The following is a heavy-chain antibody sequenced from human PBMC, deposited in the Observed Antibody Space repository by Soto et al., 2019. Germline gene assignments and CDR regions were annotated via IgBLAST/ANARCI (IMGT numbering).Heavy chain of an antibody. CDR3: AAKDIVVVVAADYYDSSGYYYPLDY. D-gene: IGHD3-22*01. V-gene: IGHV1-18*01. CDR2: ISTYNGDT. Sequence: ASVKVSCKASGYTFTRSGISWVRQAPGQGLEWMGWISTYNGDTNYAQKFQGRVTITADESTSTAYMELSSLRSEDTAVYYCAAKDIVVVVAADYYDSSGYYYPLDYWGQGTLVTVSS. J-gene: IGHJ4*02. CDR1: GYTFTRSG.